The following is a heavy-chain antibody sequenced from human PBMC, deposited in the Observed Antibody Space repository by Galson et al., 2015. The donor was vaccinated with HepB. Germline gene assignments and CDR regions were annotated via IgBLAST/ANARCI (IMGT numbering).Heavy chain of an antibody. Sequence: SLRLSCAASGFTFSNYWMTWVRQAPGKGLEWVANIKQDGSEKYYVDSVKGRFAISRDNAKSSLYLQMNSLRDEDTAVYYCARARYCSGGLCLGHWGQGTLVTVSS. V-gene: IGHV3-7*01. CDR2: IKQDGSEK. CDR1: GFTFSNYW. D-gene: IGHD2-15*01. J-gene: IGHJ4*02. CDR3: ARARYCSGGLCLGH.